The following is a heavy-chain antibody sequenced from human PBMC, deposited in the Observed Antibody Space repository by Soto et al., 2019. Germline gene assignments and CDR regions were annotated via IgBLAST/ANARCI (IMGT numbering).Heavy chain of an antibody. CDR2: VYSGGTT. CDR1: VFAVSNNY. CDR3: EREGSNFEYDSSGYWGFDH. D-gene: IGHD3-22*01. Sequence: GESXRLSCVASVFAVSNNYMNWFRHAPGKGLEWVSVVYSGGTTYYADSVRGRFTVSRDDSKNTLFLQMSSLRAEDTAVYYCEREGSNFEYDSSGYWGFDHWGQGTLVTVSS. J-gene: IGHJ4*02. V-gene: IGHV3-53*01.